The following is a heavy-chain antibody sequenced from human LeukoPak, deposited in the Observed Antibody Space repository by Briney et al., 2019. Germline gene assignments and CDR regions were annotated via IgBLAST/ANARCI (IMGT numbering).Heavy chain of an antibody. V-gene: IGHV3-23*01. J-gene: IGHJ4*02. Sequence: GGSLRLSCAASGFTFSTYAMSWVRQAPGKGLEWVSTIIGSGDSTHYADSVKGRFTISRDNSKNTLYLQVNSLRAEDTAFYYCAKHLSSSSRYYYDSWGQGTLVTVS. CDR1: GFTFSTYA. CDR3: AKHLSSSSRYYYDS. CDR2: IIGSGDST. D-gene: IGHD6-13*01.